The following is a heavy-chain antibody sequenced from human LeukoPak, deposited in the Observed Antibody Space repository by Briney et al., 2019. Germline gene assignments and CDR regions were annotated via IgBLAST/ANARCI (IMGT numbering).Heavy chain of an antibody. J-gene: IGHJ6*03. Sequence: SETLSLTCTVSGGSISSHYWSWIPQPPGKGLEWIGYIYYSGSTNYNPSLKSRVTISVDTSKNQFSLKLSSVTAADTAVYYCTRELPGNYYYYYYMDVWGKGTTVTVSS. CDR1: GGSISSHY. D-gene: IGHD2-15*01. CDR3: TRELPGNYYYYYYMDV. CDR2: IYYSGST. V-gene: IGHV4-59*11.